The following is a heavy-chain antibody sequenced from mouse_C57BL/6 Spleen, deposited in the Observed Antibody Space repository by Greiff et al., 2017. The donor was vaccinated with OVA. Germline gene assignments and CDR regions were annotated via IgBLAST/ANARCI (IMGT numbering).Heavy chain of an antibody. D-gene: IGHD1-1*01. V-gene: IGHV1-7*01. J-gene: IGHJ4*01. CDR1: GYTFTSYW. CDR2: INPSSGYT. Sequence: QVHVKQSGAELAKPGASVKLSCKASGYTFTSYWMHWVKQRPGQGLEWIGYINPSSGYTKYNQKFKDKATLTADKSSSTAYMQLSSLTYEDSAVYYCARSPDYYGSSPYAMDYWGQGTSVTVSS. CDR3: ARSPDYYGSSPYAMDY.